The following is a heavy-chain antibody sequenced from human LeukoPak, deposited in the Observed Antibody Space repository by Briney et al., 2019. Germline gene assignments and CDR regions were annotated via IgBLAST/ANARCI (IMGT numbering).Heavy chain of an antibody. CDR3: AKDPKGYSSGWSGPDY. CDR1: GFTFSDTW. Sequence: PGGSLRLSCAASGFTFSDTWMHWVRQAPGEGLVWVSRIRSDGSDTRYAESVKGRFTISRDNAKNSLYLQMNSLRAEDTALYYCAKDPKGYSSGWSGPDYWGQGTLVTVSS. V-gene: IGHV3-74*01. J-gene: IGHJ4*02. D-gene: IGHD6-19*01. CDR2: IRSDGSDT.